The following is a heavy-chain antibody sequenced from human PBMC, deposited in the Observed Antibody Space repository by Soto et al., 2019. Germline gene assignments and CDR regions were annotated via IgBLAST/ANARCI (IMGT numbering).Heavy chain of an antibody. J-gene: IGHJ6*02. CDR3: AREKYSGGPYYYYGMDV. CDR2: INPSGGST. Sequence: QVQLVQSGAEVKKPGASVKVPCKASGYTFTSYYMHWVRQAPGQGLEWMGIINPSGGSTSYAQKFQGRVTMTRDTSTSTVYMELSSLRSEDTAVYYCAREKYSGGPYYYYGMDVWGQGTTVTVSS. CDR1: GYTFTSYY. V-gene: IGHV1-46*01. D-gene: IGHD5-18*01.